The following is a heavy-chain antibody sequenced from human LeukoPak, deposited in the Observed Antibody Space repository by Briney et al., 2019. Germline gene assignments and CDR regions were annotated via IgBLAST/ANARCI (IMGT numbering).Heavy chain of an antibody. J-gene: IGHJ4*02. CDR3: ARDSYYDSSGYSG. D-gene: IGHD3-22*01. Sequence: SETLSLTCTVSGGSISRSSYYWSWIRQPPGKGLEWIGEINHSGSTNYNPSLKSRVTISVDTSKNQFSLKLSSATAADTAVYYCARDSYYDSSGYSGWGQGTLVTVSS. CDR2: INHSGST. V-gene: IGHV4-39*07. CDR1: GGSISRSSYY.